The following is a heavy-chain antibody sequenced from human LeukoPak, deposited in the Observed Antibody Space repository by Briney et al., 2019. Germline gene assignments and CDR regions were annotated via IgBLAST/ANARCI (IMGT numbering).Heavy chain of an antibody. CDR1: GGSVSSGSYY. D-gene: IGHD4-17*01. V-gene: IGHV4-61*01. J-gene: IGHJ4*02. CDR2: IYYSGST. Sequence: SETLSLTCTVSGGSVSSGSYYWSWIRQPPGKGLEWIGYIYYSGSTNYNPSLKSRVTMSVDTSKNQFSLKLSSVTAADTAVYYCARWTTVTPLGILSKYYFDYWGQGTLVTVSS. CDR3: ARWTTVTPLGILSKYYFDY.